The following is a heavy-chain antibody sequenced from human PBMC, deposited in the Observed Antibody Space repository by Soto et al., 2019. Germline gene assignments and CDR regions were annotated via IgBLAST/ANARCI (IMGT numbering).Heavy chain of an antibody. Sequence: SETLSLTCAVSGGSISSGGYSWSWVRQPRGKGLEWIGYIYHSGSTDYNPSLKSRVTISVDTSKNQFSLKLNFVTAVDTAVYYCARDVGRFLGGMDVWGHGTTVTVSS. CDR2: IYHSGST. D-gene: IGHD3-3*01. CDR1: GGSISSGGYS. J-gene: IGHJ6*02. CDR3: ARDVGRFLGGMDV. V-gene: IGHV4-30-2*01.